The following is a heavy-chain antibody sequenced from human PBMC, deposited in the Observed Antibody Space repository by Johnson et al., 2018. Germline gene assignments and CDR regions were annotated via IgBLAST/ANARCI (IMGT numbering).Heavy chain of an antibody. CDR1: GGTFSSYA. V-gene: IGHV1-69*01. CDR3: AGDRRMDYCGRSGPRGAFDI. D-gene: IGHD3-22*01. J-gene: IGHJ3*02. Sequence: QVQLVESGAEVKKPGSSVKVSCKASGGTFSSYAISWVRQAPGQGLEWMGGIIPIFGTANYAQKFQGRVTITADESTSTAYMGLSSLRSEDTAVYYCAGDRRMDYCGRSGPRGAFDIWGQGTMVTVSS. CDR2: IIPIFGTA.